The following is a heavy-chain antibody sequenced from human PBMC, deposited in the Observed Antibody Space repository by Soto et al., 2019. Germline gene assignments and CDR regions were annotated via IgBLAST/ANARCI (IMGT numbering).Heavy chain of an antibody. J-gene: IGHJ6*02. CDR2: IYYSGST. CDR1: GGSISSGDYY. Sequence: SETLSLTCTVSGGSISSGDYYWSWIRQPPGKGLGWIGYIYYSGSTNYNPSLKSRVTISVDTSKNQFSLKLSSVTAADTAVYYCARVVGIAAAGERPENYYYHGMDVRGQGTTVTVSS. V-gene: IGHV4-61*08. D-gene: IGHD6-13*01. CDR3: ARVVGIAAAGERPENYYYHGMDV.